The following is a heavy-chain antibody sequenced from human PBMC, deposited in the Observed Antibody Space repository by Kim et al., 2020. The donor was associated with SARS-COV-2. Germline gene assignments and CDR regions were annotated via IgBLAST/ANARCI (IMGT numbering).Heavy chain of an antibody. CDR2: IYHNGST. CDR1: GGSISSSNW. CDR3: ARDRSGNDGTFDY. D-gene: IGHD1-1*01. J-gene: IGHJ4*02. Sequence: SETLSLTCAVSGGSISSSNWWSWVRQPPGKGLEWIGEIYHNGSTNYNPSLKSRVTISVDKSKNQFSLKLSSVTAADTAVYYCARDRSGNDGTFDYWGQGTLVTVSS. V-gene: IGHV4-4*02.